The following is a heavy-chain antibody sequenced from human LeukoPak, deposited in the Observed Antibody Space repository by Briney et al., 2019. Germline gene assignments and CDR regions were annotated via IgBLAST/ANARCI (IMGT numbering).Heavy chain of an antibody. Sequence: AASVKVSCKASGYTFTGYYMHWVRQAPGQGLEWMGWINPNSGGTNYAQKFQGRVTMTRDTSISTAYMELSRLRSDDPAVYYCARTSRPSSSWYVWVDLDYWGQGTLVTVSS. D-gene: IGHD6-13*01. J-gene: IGHJ4*02. CDR2: INPNSGGT. CDR3: ARTSRPSSSWYVWVDLDY. V-gene: IGHV1-2*02. CDR1: GYTFTGYY.